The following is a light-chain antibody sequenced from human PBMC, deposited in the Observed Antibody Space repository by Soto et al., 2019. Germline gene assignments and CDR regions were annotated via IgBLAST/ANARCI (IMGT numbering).Light chain of an antibody. CDR3: QQYNNWPRT. CDR2: GAS. J-gene: IGKJ1*01. CDR1: QSVSSN. Sequence: EIVMTQSPATLSVYPGERATPSCRASQSVSSNLAWYQQKPGQAPRLLIYGASTRATGIPARFSGSGSGTEFTLTISSLQSEDFAVYYCQQYNNWPRTFGQGTKWIS. V-gene: IGKV3-15*01.